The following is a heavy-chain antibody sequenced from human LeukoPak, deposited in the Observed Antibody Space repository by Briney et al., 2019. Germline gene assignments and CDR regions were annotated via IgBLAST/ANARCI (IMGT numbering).Heavy chain of an antibody. V-gene: IGHV3-11*03. CDR2: GSSSGSST. D-gene: IGHD2-15*01. J-gene: IGHJ4*02. Sequence: GGSLRLSCAASGFTFSDYFMNWIRQATGQGLEWISYGSSSGSSTRYADSVKGRFTISRDNTRNSLYLRMTSLRADDTAVYYCASKGGNWGQGTLVTVSS. CDR3: ASKGGN. CDR1: GFTFSDYF.